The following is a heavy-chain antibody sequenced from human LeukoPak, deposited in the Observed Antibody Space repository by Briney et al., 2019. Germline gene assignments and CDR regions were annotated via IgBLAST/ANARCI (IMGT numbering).Heavy chain of an antibody. CDR1: GYTFTSYD. Sequence: ASVKVSCKASGYTFTSYDINWVRQAPGQGLEWMGWMDPNSGNTGYAQKFQGRVTMTRNTSISTAYMELSSLRSEDTAVYYCARKIGGVTVYYFDYWGQGTLVTVSS. V-gene: IGHV1-8*01. CDR3: ARKIGGVTVYYFDY. D-gene: IGHD3-16*01. J-gene: IGHJ4*02. CDR2: MDPNSGNT.